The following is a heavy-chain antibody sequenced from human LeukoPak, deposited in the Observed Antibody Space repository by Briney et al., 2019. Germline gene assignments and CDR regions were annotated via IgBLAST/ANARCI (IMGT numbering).Heavy chain of an antibody. CDR2: IIPIFGTA. V-gene: IGHV1-69*01. CDR1: GGTFSSYA. J-gene: IGHJ3*02. Sequence: SVNVSCKASGGTFSSYAISWVRQAPGQGLEWMGGIIPIFGTANYAQKFQGRVTVTADESTSTAYMELSSLRSEDTAVYYCARVYERSSSGYYYESWGAFDIWGQGTMVTVSS. CDR3: ARVYERSSSGYYYESWGAFDI. D-gene: IGHD3-22*01.